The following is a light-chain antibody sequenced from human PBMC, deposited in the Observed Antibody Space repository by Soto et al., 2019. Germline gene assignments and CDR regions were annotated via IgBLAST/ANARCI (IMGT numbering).Light chain of an antibody. CDR3: QSYDSSLSGWV. J-gene: IGLJ3*02. V-gene: IGLV1-40*01. CDR2: GTS. CDR1: SPNIGAGYD. Sequence: QSVLTQPPSVSGAPGQRVTISCTGSSPNIGAGYDVHWYQQLPGTAPKLLSYGTSTRPSGVPDRFAGSKSGTSASLAITGLQAEDETDYYCQSYDSSLSGWVFGGGTKLTVL.